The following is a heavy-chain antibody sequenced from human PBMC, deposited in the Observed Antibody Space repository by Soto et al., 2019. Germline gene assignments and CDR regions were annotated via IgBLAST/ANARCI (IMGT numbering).Heavy chain of an antibody. CDR2: IKQDGSEK. J-gene: IGHJ6*03. CDR3: ARDRDGAGGDYYYMDV. Sequence: GGSLRLSCAASGFTFSSYWMSWVRQAPGKGLEWVANIKQDGSEKYYVDSVKGRFTISRDNAKNSLYLQMNSLRAEDTAVYYCARDRDGAGGDYYYMDVWGKGTTVTVSS. CDR1: GFTFSSYW. V-gene: IGHV3-7*01. D-gene: IGHD6-19*01.